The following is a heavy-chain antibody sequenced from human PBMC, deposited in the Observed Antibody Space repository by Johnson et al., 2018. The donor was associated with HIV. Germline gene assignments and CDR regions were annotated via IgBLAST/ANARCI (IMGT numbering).Heavy chain of an antibody. D-gene: IGHD3-10*01. J-gene: IGHJ3*02. Sequence: VQLVESGGGVVQPGRSLRLSCAASGFTFDDYAMHWVRQAPGKGLEWVSGISWNSGSIGYADSVKGRFTISRDNSNKSLYRSMDSLRAEDTAFYYCARDPSTQDSRLIGEFGSFDMWGQGTMGIVS. CDR2: ISWNSGSI. CDR3: ARDPSTQDSRLIGEFGSFDM. CDR1: GFTFDDYA. V-gene: IGHV3-9*01.